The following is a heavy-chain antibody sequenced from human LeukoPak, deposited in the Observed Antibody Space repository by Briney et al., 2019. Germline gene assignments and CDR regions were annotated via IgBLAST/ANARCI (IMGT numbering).Heavy chain of an antibody. V-gene: IGHV4-59*01. Sequence: SETLSLTCTLSGDSTSRYYWSWMPDPPGGGREWIGHIYYSGSTNYIPCRMSRVTISVDTSKNQFSLKLSSVTAADTAVYYCARSKLWFGEVSDAFDIWGQGTMVTVSS. CDR1: GDSTSRYY. D-gene: IGHD3-10*01. CDR3: ARSKLWFGEVSDAFDI. CDR2: IYYSGST. J-gene: IGHJ3*02.